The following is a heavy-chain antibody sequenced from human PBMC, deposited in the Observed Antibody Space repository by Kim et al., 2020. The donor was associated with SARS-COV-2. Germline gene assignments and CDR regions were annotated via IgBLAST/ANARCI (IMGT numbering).Heavy chain of an antibody. CDR3: ASPPMAGYYYYGMDV. CDR2: IYYSGST. V-gene: IGHV4-39*01. Sequence: SETLSLTCTVSGGSISSSSYYWGWIRQPPGKGLEWIGSIYYSGSTYYNPSLKSRVTISVDTSKNQFSLKLSSVTAADTAVYYCASPPMAGYYYYGMDVWGQGTTVTVSS. J-gene: IGHJ6*02. CDR1: GGSISSSSYY.